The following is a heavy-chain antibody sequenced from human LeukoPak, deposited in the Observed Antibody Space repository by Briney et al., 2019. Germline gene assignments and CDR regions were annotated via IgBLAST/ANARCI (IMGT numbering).Heavy chain of an antibody. J-gene: IGHJ4*02. D-gene: IGHD3-9*01. CDR1: GASVSSKY. Sequence: SETLSLTCTVYGASVSSKYWNWIRQPPGKGREWIGYFYSRGSTRYNPSLKSQVTISVDTSKNQFSLKLNSVTAADTAVYFCARQRGDYDTFTGYYIGYFDYWGQGALVTVSS. CDR3: ARQRGDYDTFTGYYIGYFDY. CDR2: FYSRGST. V-gene: IGHV4-59*08.